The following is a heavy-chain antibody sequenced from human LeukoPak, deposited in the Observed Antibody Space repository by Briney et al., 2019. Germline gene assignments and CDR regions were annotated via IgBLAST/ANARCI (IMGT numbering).Heavy chain of an antibody. CDR1: GGSISSYY. CDR3: ARHVRYCSSTSCYTYYYMDV. D-gene: IGHD2-2*02. Sequence: SETLSLTCTVSGGSISSYYWSWIRQPPGKGLEWIGYIYTSGSTNYNPSLKSRVTISVDTSKNQFSLKLSSVTAADTAVYYCARHVRYCSSTSCYTYYYMDVWGKGTTVTVSS. V-gene: IGHV4-4*09. CDR2: IYTSGST. J-gene: IGHJ6*03.